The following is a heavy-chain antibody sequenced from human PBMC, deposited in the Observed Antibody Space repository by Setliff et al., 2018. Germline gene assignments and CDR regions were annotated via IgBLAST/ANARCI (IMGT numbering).Heavy chain of an antibody. D-gene: IGHD6-6*01. V-gene: IGHV4-4*07. CDR1: GDSISTYY. J-gene: IGHJ4*02. Sequence: PSETLSLTCTVSGDSISTYYWTWIRQPAGKGLEWIGRLYTSASTNYNPSLKSRVTISVDTSKDQFSLKVTSVTAADTAVYFCARGRNVAARLFDSWGQGTLVTVSS. CDR2: LYTSAST. CDR3: ARGRNVAARLFDS.